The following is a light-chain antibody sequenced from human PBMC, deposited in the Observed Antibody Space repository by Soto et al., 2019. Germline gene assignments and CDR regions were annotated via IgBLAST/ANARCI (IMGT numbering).Light chain of an antibody. J-gene: IGKJ4*01. CDR1: QSVSASY. V-gene: IGKV3-20*01. CDR3: QQYGSSPLT. Sequence: EIALTQSPGTLSLSPGERATLSCRASQSVSASYLAWYQQKPGQAPSLLSYGASSRATGIPDRFSGSGSGTDFTLTISRLEPEDFAVYYCQQYGSSPLTFGGGTKVEIK. CDR2: GAS.